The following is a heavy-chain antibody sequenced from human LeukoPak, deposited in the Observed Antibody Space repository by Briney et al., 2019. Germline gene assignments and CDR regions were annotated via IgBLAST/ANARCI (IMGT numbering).Heavy chain of an antibody. Sequence: GGSLRLSCAASGFTFSTFAMIWVRQPPGKGLEWVSSIFPSGGEIHYADSVRGRFTISRDNSKSTLYLQMNSLRAEDTAVYYCARDPYSGTYGDTYYYYMDVWGKGTTVTISS. CDR1: GFTFSTFA. CDR3: ARDPYSGTYGDTYYYYMDV. D-gene: IGHD1-26*01. V-gene: IGHV3-23*01. J-gene: IGHJ6*03. CDR2: IFPSGGEI.